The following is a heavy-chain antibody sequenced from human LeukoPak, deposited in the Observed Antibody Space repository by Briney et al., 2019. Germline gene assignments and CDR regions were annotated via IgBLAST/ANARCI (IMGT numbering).Heavy chain of an antibody. J-gene: IGHJ4*02. CDR2: INTDESST. CDR1: GFTFSSYW. V-gene: IGHV3-74*01. CDR3: ARDLGTSHYSFDY. Sequence: PGGSLRLSCAASGFTFSSYWMHWVRQATGKGLVWVSRINTDESSTSYADSVKGRFTISRDNAKNTLYLRMNSLRAEDTAVYYCARDLGTSHYSFDYWGQGTLVTVSS.